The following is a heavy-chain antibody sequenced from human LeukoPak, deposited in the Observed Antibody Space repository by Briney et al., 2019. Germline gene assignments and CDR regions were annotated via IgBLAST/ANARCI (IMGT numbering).Heavy chain of an antibody. J-gene: IGHJ3*02. CDR3: AKDLRFLEWPSDAFDI. CDR2: ISGSGGST. D-gene: IGHD3-3*01. CDR1: GFTFSSYA. Sequence: GGSLRLSCAASGFTFSSYAMSWARQAPGKGLEWVSAISGSGGSTYYADSVKGRFTISRDNSKNTLYLQMNSLRAEDTAVYYCAKDLRFLEWPSDAFDIWGQGTMVTVSS. V-gene: IGHV3-23*01.